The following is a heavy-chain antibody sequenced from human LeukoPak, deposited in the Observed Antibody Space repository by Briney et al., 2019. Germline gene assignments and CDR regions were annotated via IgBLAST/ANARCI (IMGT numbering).Heavy chain of an antibody. Sequence: PGGSLRLSCAASGFTFSSYAMHWVRQAPGKGLEWVAVISYDGSNKYYADSVKGRFTISRDNSKNTLYLQMNSLRAEDTAVYYWARKGETCVFNIGAKGTRVPVS. J-gene: IGHJ3*02. CDR2: ISYDGSNK. D-gene: IGHD2-21*01. CDR3: ARKGETCVFNI. V-gene: IGHV3-30-3*01. CDR1: GFTFSSYA.